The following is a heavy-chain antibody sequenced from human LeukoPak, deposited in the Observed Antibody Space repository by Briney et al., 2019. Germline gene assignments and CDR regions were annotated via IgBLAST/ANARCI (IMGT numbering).Heavy chain of an antibody. Sequence: PSETLSLTCTVSGGSISSYYWSWIRQPAGKGLEWIGRIYTSGSTNYNPSLKSRVTMSVDTSKNQFSLKLSSVTAADTAVYYCARQGGSTYDFWSGYLGWFDPWGQGTPVTVSS. J-gene: IGHJ5*02. CDR2: IYTSGST. V-gene: IGHV4-4*07. CDR3: ARQGGSTYDFWSGYLGWFDP. D-gene: IGHD3-3*01. CDR1: GGSISSYY.